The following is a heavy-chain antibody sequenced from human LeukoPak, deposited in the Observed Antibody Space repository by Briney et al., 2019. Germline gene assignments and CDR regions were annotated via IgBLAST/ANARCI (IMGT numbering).Heavy chain of an antibody. Sequence: PGGSLKLSCAASGFTFSSYWMSWVRQAPGKGLEWVANIKQDGSEKYYVDSVKGRFTISRDNAKNSLYLQMNSLRAEDTAVYYCAREYSYGYFDYWGQGTLVTVSS. CDR2: IKQDGSEK. D-gene: IGHD5-18*01. J-gene: IGHJ4*02. V-gene: IGHV3-7*01. CDR3: AREYSYGYFDY. CDR1: GFTFSSYW.